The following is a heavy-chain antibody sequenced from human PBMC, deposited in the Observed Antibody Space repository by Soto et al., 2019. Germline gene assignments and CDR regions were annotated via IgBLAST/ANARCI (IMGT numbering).Heavy chain of an antibody. V-gene: IGHV4-38-2*01. J-gene: IGHJ4*02. D-gene: IGHD3-3*02. Sequence: SETLSLTCAVSGYSISSGYYWGWIRQPPGKGLEWIGSIYHSGSTYYNPSLKSRVTVSVDTSKNQFSLNLRSVTAADTAVYYCARLPSRHLVDYWGQGTLVTVSS. CDR2: IYHSGST. CDR1: GYSISSGYY. CDR3: ARLPSRHLVDY.